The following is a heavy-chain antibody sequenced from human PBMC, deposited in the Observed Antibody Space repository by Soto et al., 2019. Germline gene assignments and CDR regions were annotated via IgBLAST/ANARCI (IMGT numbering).Heavy chain of an antibody. CDR2: ICVRGGGT. CDR1: GFTFSSYA. Sequence: EVRLVESGGGLVQRGGSLRLSCAASGFTFSSYAMTWVRQAPGKGLEWVSIICVRGGGTYYGDSVKGRFTISRDNSINTLYLQMKSLRVEDTAVYYWANDRPYIAAAGTVGMDVWGQGTTVTVSS. J-gene: IGHJ6*02. CDR3: ANDRPYIAAAGTVGMDV. V-gene: IGHV3-23*04. D-gene: IGHD6-13*01.